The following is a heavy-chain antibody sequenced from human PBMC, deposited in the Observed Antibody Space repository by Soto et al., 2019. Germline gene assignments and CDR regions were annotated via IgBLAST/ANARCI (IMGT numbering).Heavy chain of an antibody. D-gene: IGHD6-13*01. V-gene: IGHV4-59*08. Sequence: SETLSLTCTVSGGSISSYYWSWIRQPPGKGLEWIGYIYYSGSTYYNPSLKSRVTISVDTSKNQFSLKLSSVTAADTAVYYCARQAAAGPPCYFDYWGPATLLTLSS. J-gene: IGHJ4*02. CDR3: ARQAAAGPPCYFDY. CDR2: IYYSGST. CDR1: GGSISSYY.